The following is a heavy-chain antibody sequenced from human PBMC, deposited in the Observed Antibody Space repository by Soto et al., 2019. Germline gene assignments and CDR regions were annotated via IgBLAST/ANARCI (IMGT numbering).Heavy chain of an antibody. CDR1: GFTFSSYG. Sequence: QVQLVESGGGVVQPGRSLRLSCAASGFTFSSYGMHWVRQAPVKGLEWVAVISYDGSNKYYADSVKGRFTISRDNSKNTLYLQMNSLRAEDTAVYYCAKDPGGQAVALDYWGQGTLVTVSS. CDR2: ISYDGSNK. V-gene: IGHV3-30*18. J-gene: IGHJ4*02. D-gene: IGHD6-19*01. CDR3: AKDPGGQAVALDY.